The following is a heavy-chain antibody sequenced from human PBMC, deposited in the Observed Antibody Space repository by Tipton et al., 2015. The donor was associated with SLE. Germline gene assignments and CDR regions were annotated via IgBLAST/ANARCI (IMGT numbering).Heavy chain of an antibody. D-gene: IGHD2-2*01. Sequence: TLSLTCAVFGGSLSGYYWSWMRQLPGKGLEWIGEINHSVSDNYNPPLKSRVTISVDTSKNQFSLKLTSVTAADTAMYYCARAKRSSTTWGYWFDPCGQGTLATVSS. CDR1: GGSLSGYY. CDR2: INHSVSD. V-gene: IGHV4-34*01. J-gene: IGHJ5*02. CDR3: ARAKRSSTTWGYWFDP.